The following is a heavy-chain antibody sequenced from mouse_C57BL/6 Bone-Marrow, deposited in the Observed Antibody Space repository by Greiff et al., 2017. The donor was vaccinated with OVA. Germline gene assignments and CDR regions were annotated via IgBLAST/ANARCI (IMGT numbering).Heavy chain of an antibody. J-gene: IGHJ2*01. V-gene: IGHV1-55*01. CDR3: ARGENYYDNDVDY. Sequence: QVQLQQPGAELVKPGASVKMSCKASGYTFTSYWITWVKQRPGQGLEWIGDIYPGSGSTNYNEKFKSKATLTVDTSSSTAYMQLSSLTSEDSAIYYCARGENYYDNDVDYWGQGTTLTVSS. CDR1: GYTFTSYW. D-gene: IGHD2-4*01. CDR2: IYPGSGST.